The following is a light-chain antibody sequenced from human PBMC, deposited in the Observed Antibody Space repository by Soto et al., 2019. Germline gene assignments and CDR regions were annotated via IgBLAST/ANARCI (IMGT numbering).Light chain of an antibody. CDR1: QSVFFSPNNKNY. CDR2: WAS. V-gene: IGKV4-1*01. Sequence: DIVMTQSQDSLAVSLGERATINCKSSQSVFFSPNNKNYLAWYQQKPGQPPKLLIYWASTRESGVPDRFSGSGSGTDFTLTISSLQAEDVAFYYCQQYHSAPQTFGQGTKVEIK. J-gene: IGKJ1*01. CDR3: QQYHSAPQT.